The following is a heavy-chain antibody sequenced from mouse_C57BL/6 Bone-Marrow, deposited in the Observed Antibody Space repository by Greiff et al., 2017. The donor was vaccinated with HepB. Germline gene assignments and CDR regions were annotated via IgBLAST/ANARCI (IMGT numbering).Heavy chain of an antibody. CDR2: IDPSDSYT. D-gene: IGHD2-1*01. V-gene: IGHV1-50*01. J-gene: IGHJ3*01. CDR1: GYTFTSYW. Sequence: QVHVKQPGAELVKPGASVKLSCKASGYTFTSYWMQWVKQRPGQGLEWIGEIDPSDSYTNYNQKFKGKATLTVDTSSSTAYMQLSSLTSEDSAVYYCAIYYGNYVGTYWGQGTLVTVSA. CDR3: AIYYGNYVGTY.